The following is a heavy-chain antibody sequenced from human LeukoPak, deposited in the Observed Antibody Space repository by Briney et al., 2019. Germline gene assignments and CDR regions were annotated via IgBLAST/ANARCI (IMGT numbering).Heavy chain of an antibody. CDR1: GGSISSGSYY. V-gene: IGHV4-61*09. CDR2: IYTSGST. J-gene: IGHJ1*01. CDR3: ARIGGGHDYGDYVSEYFQH. Sequence: PSQTLSLTCTVSGGSISSGSYYWSWIRQPAGKGLEWIGHIYTSGSTNYNPSLKSRVTISVDTSKNQFSLKLSSVTAADTAVYYCARIGGGHDYGDYVSEYFQHWGQGTLVTVSS. D-gene: IGHD4-17*01.